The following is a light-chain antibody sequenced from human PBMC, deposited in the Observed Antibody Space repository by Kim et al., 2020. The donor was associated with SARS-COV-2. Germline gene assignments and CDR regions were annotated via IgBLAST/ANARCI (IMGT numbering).Light chain of an antibody. Sequence: QSALTQPPSMSAAPGQNVTISCSGTTSNIGNNYVSWYQQFPGTAPKLLIYDKNQRPSGIPDRFSGSKSGTSATLGITGLQTGDEANYYCSTWDTSLRVWLFGGGTQLTVL. CDR1: TSNIGNNY. J-gene: IGLJ3*02. V-gene: IGLV1-51*01. CDR3: STWDTSLRVWL. CDR2: DKN.